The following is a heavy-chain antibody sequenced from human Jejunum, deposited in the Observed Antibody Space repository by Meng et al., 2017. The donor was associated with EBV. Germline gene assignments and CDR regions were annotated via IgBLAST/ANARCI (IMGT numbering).Heavy chain of an antibody. D-gene: IGHD2-15*01. CDR3: TILSHCDGGICNSYDY. Sequence: VILVPSGGGGRGAGVSVTVSCGASGYTFTNLGVSWFRQAPGQGLEWMGGISAYNGNTDCAQKLKGRVTMTTDTPTSTDYKELRSLRSDDTAVYYCTILSHCDGGICNSYDYWGQGTLVTVSS. J-gene: IGHJ4*02. CDR1: GYTFTNLG. V-gene: IGHV1-18*01. CDR2: ISAYNGNT.